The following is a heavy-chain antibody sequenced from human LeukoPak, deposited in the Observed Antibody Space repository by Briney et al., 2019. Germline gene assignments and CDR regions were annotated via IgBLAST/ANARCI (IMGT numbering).Heavy chain of an antibody. V-gene: IGHV4-39*01. CDR3: ARHIGSGYGCVDY. D-gene: IGHD5-18*01. Sequence: SETLSLTCTVSGGSISSSSHYWGWIRQPPGKGLEWIGSIHYSGSTYYNPSLKSRLTISVDTSKNQFSLMLSSVTAADTAVYYCARHIGSGYGCVDYWGQGTLVTVSS. CDR2: IHYSGST. CDR1: GGSISSSSHY. J-gene: IGHJ4*02.